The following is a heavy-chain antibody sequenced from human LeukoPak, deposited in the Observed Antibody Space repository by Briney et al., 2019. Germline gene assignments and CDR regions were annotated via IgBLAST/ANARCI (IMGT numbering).Heavy chain of an antibody. CDR2: IVVGSGNT. D-gene: IGHD3-10*01. Sequence: SVKVSCKASGFTFTSSTIQWVRQARGQRLKWIGWIVVGSGNTNYAQKFQERVIITRDMSTTTVYMELSSLRSEDTAVYYCAGTPWFGELTLDYWGQGTLVTVSS. CDR3: AGTPWFGELTLDY. CDR1: GFTFTSST. J-gene: IGHJ4*02. V-gene: IGHV1-58*02.